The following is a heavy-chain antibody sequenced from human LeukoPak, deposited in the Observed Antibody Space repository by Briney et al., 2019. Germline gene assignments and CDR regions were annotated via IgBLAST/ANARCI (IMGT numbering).Heavy chain of an antibody. CDR3: ARDQVTTTGYYYYYYMDV. D-gene: IGHD4-17*01. V-gene: IGHV4-39*07. J-gene: IGHJ6*03. Sequence: SETLSLTCTVSGGSISSSSYYWGWIRQPPGKGLEWIGSIYYSGSTYYNPPLKSRVTISVDTSKNQFSLKLSSVTAADTAVYYCARDQVTTTGYYYYYYMDVWGKGTTVTVSS. CDR1: GGSISSSSYY. CDR2: IYYSGST.